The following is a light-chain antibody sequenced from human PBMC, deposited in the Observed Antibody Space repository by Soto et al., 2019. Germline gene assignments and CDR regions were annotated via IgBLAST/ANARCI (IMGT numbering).Light chain of an antibody. Sequence: AIRMTQSPSPLSASTGDRVTITCRASQGISSYLAWYQQKPGKAPKLLIYAASTLQSGVPSRFSGSGSGTDFTLTISCLQSEDFATYYCQQYYSYPWTFGQGTKVEIK. CDR2: AAS. J-gene: IGKJ1*01. CDR3: QQYYSYPWT. V-gene: IGKV1-8*01. CDR1: QGISSY.